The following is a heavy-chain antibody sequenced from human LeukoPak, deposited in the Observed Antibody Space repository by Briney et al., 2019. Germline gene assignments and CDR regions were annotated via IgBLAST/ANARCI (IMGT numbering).Heavy chain of an antibody. CDR3: ARDLALIFDRTAGMDV. D-gene: IGHD3/OR15-3a*01. V-gene: IGHV1-18*01. Sequence: ASVKVSCKASGYTFTSYGISWVRQAPGHGREWMGWISAYNGNTNYAQKLQGRVTMTTDTSTSTAYMEPMSLRSDDTAVYYCARDLALIFDRTAGMDVWGQGTTVTVSS. J-gene: IGHJ6*02. CDR1: GYTFTSYG. CDR2: ISAYNGNT.